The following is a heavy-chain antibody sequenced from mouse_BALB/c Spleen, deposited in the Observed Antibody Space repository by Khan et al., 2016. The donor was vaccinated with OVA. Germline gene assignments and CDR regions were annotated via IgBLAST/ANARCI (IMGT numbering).Heavy chain of an antibody. CDR1: GFNIKDYY. CDR3: AGYSYSAWFAY. D-gene: IGHD2-12*01. J-gene: IGHJ3*01. Sequence: VQLKQSGAELVRPGASVNLSCKASGFNIKDYYMHWVKQRPEQGLEWIGWIDPENGNTIYDPKFQGKASITSDTSSNTAYLQLSSLTSEDTAACDSAGYSYSAWFAYWGQGTLVTVSA. V-gene: IGHV14-1*02. CDR2: IDPENGNT.